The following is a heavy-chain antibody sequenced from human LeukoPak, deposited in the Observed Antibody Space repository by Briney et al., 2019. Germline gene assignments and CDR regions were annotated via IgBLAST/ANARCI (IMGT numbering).Heavy chain of an antibody. Sequence: PGGSLRLSCAAFGFTFSDYYMSWVRQAPGKGLEWVSAISGSGGSTYYADSGKGRFTISRDNSKNTLYLQMNSLRAEDTAVYYCAKDSAGSRWLRLGGFDYWGQGTLVTVSS. CDR2: ISGSGGST. J-gene: IGHJ4*02. V-gene: IGHV3-23*01. CDR3: AKDSAGSRWLRLGGFDY. CDR1: GFTFSDYY. D-gene: IGHD5-12*01.